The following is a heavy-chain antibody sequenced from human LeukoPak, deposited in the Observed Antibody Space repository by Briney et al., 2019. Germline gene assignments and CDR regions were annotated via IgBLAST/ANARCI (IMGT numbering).Heavy chain of an antibody. J-gene: IGHJ6*02. CDR3: ARDLDV. CDR1: GFTFSRYN. V-gene: IGHV3-21*01. Sequence: GGSLRLSCAASGFTFSRYNMNWVRQSPGKGLGWVSSMSSTGSYKYYADSVKGRFTISRDNARNSLYLQMNSLRAEDTAVYYCARDLDVWGQGTTVTVSS. CDR2: MSSTGSYK.